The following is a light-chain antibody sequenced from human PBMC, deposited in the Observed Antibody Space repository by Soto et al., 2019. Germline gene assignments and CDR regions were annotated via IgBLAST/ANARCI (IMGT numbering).Light chain of an antibody. CDR1: QSVSSN. J-gene: IGKJ1*01. CDR2: GAS. Sequence: EIVVRQAPATLSVSPGERATLSCRASQSVSSNLAWYQQKPGQAPRLLIYGASTRATGITARFSGSGSGTEFTLTVRSLQSEDFAVYYCQQYNNWPTRLGQGPNVDIK. CDR3: QQYNNWPTR. V-gene: IGKV3-15*01.